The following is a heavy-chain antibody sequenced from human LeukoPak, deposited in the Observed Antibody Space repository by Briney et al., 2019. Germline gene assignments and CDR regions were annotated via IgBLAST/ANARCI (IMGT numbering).Heavy chain of an antibody. V-gene: IGHV3-23*01. CDR2: ISSSGDTT. J-gene: IGHJ4*02. D-gene: IGHD1-1*01. CDR3: ARGWPGLEPFDY. Sequence: PGGSLRLFCTVSGFTFSSYAMSWVRQSPGKGLEWVSAISSSGDTTYYADSVKGRFTISRDNSKNSLYLQMNSLRAEDTAVYYCARGWPGLEPFDYWGQGTLITVSS. CDR1: GFTFSSYA.